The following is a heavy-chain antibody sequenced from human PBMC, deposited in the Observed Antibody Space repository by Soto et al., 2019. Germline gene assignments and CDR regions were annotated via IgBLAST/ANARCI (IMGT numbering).Heavy chain of an antibody. CDR3: ARGRGAFGWLGDYFDY. Sequence: QVQLVQSGAEVKKPGSSVKVSCKASGGTFSSYTISWVRQAPGQGLEWMGRIIPILGIANYAQKFQGRVTITADKSTSPAYMGLSSLRSEDTAVYYCARGRGAFGWLGDYFDYWGQGTLVTVSS. V-gene: IGHV1-69*02. D-gene: IGHD3-9*01. CDR1: GGTFSSYT. J-gene: IGHJ4*02. CDR2: IIPILGIA.